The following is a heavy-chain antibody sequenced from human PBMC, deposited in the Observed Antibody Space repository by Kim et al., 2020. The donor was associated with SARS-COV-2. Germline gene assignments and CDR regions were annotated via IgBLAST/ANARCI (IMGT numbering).Heavy chain of an antibody. V-gene: IGHV3-74*01. CDR3: VRSKYPTTWFDL. CDR2: INTDGSVV. Sequence: GGSLRLSCEASGFSVSSNWMHWVRQAPGKGLVWVSRINTDGSVVNYVDSVKGRFTISRDNTENTLYLQLNSLRVEDTSVYYCVRSKYPTTWFDLWGQGALVTVSP. D-gene: IGHD6-6*01. CDR1: GFSVSSNW. J-gene: IGHJ5*02.